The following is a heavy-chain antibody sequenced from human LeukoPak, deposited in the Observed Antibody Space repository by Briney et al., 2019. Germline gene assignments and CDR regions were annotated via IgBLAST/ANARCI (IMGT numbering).Heavy chain of an antibody. J-gene: IGHJ4*02. CDR1: GGSISSSVFY. V-gene: IGHV4-39*01. Sequence: PSEPLSLTCTVSGGSISSSVFYWGWIRQPPGKGLEWIGSISYSGNTYYNPSLKGRVTISVDTSKSQFSLKLSSVTAADTAVYYCARGSGYCSRTSCYLYHLDSWGQGTLVTVSS. D-gene: IGHD2-2*01. CDR2: ISYSGNT. CDR3: ARGSGYCSRTSCYLYHLDS.